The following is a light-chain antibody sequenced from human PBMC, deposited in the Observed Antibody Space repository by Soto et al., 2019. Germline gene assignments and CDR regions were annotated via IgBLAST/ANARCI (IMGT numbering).Light chain of an antibody. J-gene: IGKJ5*01. Sequence: EIVLKHSPGTLSLTQGERATLSCRASQSVSSSFLAWYQQKVGQAPRLLIYGASSRATGIPDRFSGSGSGTDFTLTISRLEPEDFAVYYCQQYGSSPRTFGQGTRLEIK. V-gene: IGKV3-20*01. CDR3: QQYGSSPRT. CDR1: QSVSSSF. CDR2: GAS.